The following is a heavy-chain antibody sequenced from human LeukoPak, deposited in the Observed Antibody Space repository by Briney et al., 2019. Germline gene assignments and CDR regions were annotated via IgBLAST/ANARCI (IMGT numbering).Heavy chain of an antibody. V-gene: IGHV4-4*08. D-gene: IGHD3-10*01. J-gene: IGHJ4*02. CDR2: IYNSGST. CDR3: ARRGYFDY. CDR1: GGSISGYY. Sequence: SETLSLTCTVSGGSISGYYWSWIRQPPGKGLEWIGYIYNSGSTNYNPSLKSRVTISLDTSKNQFSLNLSSVTAADTAVYYCARRGYFDYWGQGTLVTVSS.